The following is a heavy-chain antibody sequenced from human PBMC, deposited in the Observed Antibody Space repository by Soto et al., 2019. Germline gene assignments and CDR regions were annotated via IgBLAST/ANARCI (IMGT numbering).Heavy chain of an antibody. CDR1: GFTFSSYG. CDR3: ARELVGEVNYGMDV. V-gene: IGHV3-33*01. CDR2: IWYDGSNK. J-gene: IGHJ6*01. D-gene: IGHD3-10*01. Sequence: GGSLRLSCAASGFTFSSYGMHWVRQAPGKGLEWVAVIWYDGSNKYYADSVKGRFTISRDNSKNTLYLQMNSLRAEDTAVYYFARELVGEVNYGMDVWGRGTTVTVSA.